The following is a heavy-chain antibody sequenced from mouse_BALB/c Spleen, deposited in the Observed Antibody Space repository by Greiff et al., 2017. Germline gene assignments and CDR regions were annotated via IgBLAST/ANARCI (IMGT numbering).Heavy chain of an antibody. CDR2: ISSGGSYT. Sequence: DVMLVESGGGLVKPGGSLKLSCAASGFTFSSYTMSWVRQTPEKRLEWVATISSGGSYTYYPDSVKGRFTISRDNAKNTLYLQMSSLKSEDTAMYYCTRGRYAMDYWGQGTSVTVSS. CDR1: GFTFSSYT. CDR3: TRGRYAMDY. V-gene: IGHV5-6-4*01. J-gene: IGHJ4*01.